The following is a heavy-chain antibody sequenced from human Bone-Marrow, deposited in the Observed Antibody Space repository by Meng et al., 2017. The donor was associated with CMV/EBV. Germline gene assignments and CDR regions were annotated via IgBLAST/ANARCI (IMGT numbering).Heavy chain of an antibody. CDR3: ARQDCGDYDYLGDAFDI. J-gene: IGHJ3*02. V-gene: IGHV1-18*01. D-gene: IGHD4-17*01. Sequence: ASVKVSCKASGYTFTSYGISWVRQAPGQGLEWMGWISAYNGNTNYAQKLQGRVTMTTDTSTSTAYMELRSLRSDDTAVYYCARQDCGDYDYLGDAFDIWGQGTRVTVSS. CDR1: GYTFTSYG. CDR2: ISAYNGNT.